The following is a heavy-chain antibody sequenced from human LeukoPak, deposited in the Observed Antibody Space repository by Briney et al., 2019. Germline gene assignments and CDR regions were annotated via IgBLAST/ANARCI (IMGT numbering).Heavy chain of an antibody. D-gene: IGHD2-15*01. CDR1: GFTFSSYE. CDR3: ASIVVVVADPIDY. Sequence: GGSLRLSCAASGFTFSSYEMNWVRQAPGKGLEWVSYISSSGSTIYYADSVKGRFTISRDNAKNSLYLQMNSLRAEDTAVYYCASIVVVVADPIDYWGQGTLVTVSS. V-gene: IGHV3-48*03. J-gene: IGHJ4*02. CDR2: ISSSGSTI.